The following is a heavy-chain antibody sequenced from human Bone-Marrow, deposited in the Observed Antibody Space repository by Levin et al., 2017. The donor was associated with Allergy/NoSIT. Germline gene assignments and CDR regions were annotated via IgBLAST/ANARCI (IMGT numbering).Heavy chain of an antibody. CDR2: IYYSGST. CDR3: ARAGLRDGDYPKWFDP. J-gene: IGHJ5*02. CDR1: GGSISSYY. D-gene: IGHD4-17*01. V-gene: IGHV4-59*01. Sequence: TTSETLSLTCTVSGGSISSYYWSWIRQPPGKGLEWIGYIYYSGSTNYNPSLKSRVTISVDTSKNQFSLKLSSVTAADTAVYYCARAGLRDGDYPKWFDPWGQGTLVTVSS.